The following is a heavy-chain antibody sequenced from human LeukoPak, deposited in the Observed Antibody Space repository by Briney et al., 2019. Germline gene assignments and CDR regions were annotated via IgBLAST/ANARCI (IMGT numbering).Heavy chain of an antibody. CDR2: ISYDGSNK. J-gene: IGHJ6*02. D-gene: IGHD6-6*01. V-gene: IGHV3-30*18. Sequence: GGSLRLSCAASGFTFSSYGMHWVCQAPGKGLEWVAVISYDGSNKYFGDSVKGRFTISRDNSKNTLYLQMNSLRAEDTAVYYCAKARPAIAARVGYYYYGMDVWGQGTTVTVSS. CDR1: GFTFSSYG. CDR3: AKARPAIAARVGYYYYGMDV.